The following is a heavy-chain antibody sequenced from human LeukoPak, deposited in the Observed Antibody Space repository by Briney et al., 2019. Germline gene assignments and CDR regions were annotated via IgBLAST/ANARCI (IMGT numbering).Heavy chain of an antibody. CDR3: AKDPTRDGWEGNWFDP. CDR1: GFTFSSYA. D-gene: IGHD5-24*01. V-gene: IGHV3-23*01. CDR2: ISGSGGST. Sequence: GGSLRLSCAASGFTFSSYAMSWVRQAPGKGLEWVSAISGSGGSTYYADSVKGRFTISRDNSKNTLYLQMNSLRAEDTAVYYCAKDPTRDGWEGNWFDPWGQGTLVTVSS. J-gene: IGHJ5*02.